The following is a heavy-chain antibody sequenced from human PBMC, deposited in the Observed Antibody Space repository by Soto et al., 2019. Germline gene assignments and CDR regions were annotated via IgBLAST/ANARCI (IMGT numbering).Heavy chain of an antibody. Sequence: GGSLRLSCVASGLTFGSRAMSWVRQAPGEGLQWVSTITDTGGDAKYADSVRGRFVISRDNSKKTLYLQMTSLTAEDSPMYYCARGSTDSYPGSRIFDFWGRGTLVTVSS. V-gene: IGHV3-23*01. D-gene: IGHD3-10*01. CDR3: ARGSTDSYPGSRIFDF. CDR2: ITDTGGDA. CDR1: GLTFGSRA. J-gene: IGHJ4*02.